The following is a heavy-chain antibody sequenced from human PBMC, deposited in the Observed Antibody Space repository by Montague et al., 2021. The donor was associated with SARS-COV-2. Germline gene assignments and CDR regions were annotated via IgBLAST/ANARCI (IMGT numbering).Heavy chain of an antibody. CDR3: ARSLGIRAPFDY. CDR2: TT. D-gene: IGHD7-27*01. Sequence: TTNYNPSLKSRVTISTDTSMNQFSLNLRSVTAADTAVYFCARSLGIRAPFDYWGQGTLVTV. J-gene: IGHJ4*02. V-gene: IGHV4-4*09.